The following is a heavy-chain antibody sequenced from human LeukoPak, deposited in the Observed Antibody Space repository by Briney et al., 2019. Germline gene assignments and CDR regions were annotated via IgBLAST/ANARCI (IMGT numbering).Heavy chain of an antibody. Sequence: SETLSLTCLVSGGSISDSYWSWIRQPPGKGLEWIGEINHSGSTNYNPSLKSRVTISVDTSKNQFSLKLSSVTAADTAVYYCALRGYSYGYTGPGYFDYWGQGTLVTVSS. CDR2: INHSGST. J-gene: IGHJ4*02. CDR3: ALRGYSYGYTGPGYFDY. D-gene: IGHD5-18*01. V-gene: IGHV4-34*01. CDR1: GGSISDSY.